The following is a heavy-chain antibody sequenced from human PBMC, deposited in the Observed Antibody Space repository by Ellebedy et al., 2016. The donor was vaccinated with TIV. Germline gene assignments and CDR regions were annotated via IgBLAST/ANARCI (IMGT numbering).Heavy chain of an antibody. Sequence: GGSLRLSXVASGFTFGRYWMHWVRQAPGNKLVWVSRIKSDGSGTTSADSVKGRFTTSRDNARNTLYLQMNSLRGEDTAVYFCARDRGDYSISGPWGQGTLVTVSS. J-gene: IGHJ5*02. CDR1: GFTFGRYW. D-gene: IGHD4-11*01. V-gene: IGHV3-74*01. CDR2: IKSDGSGT. CDR3: ARDRGDYSISGP.